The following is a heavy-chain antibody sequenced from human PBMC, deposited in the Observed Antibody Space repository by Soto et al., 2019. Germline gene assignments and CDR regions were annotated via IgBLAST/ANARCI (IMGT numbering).Heavy chain of an antibody. CDR1: GGSFSGYY. CDR2: INHSGST. J-gene: IGHJ3*02. D-gene: IGHD3-22*01. V-gene: IGHV4-34*01. Sequence: SETLSLTCAVYGGSFSGYYWSWIRQPPGKGLEWIGEINHSGSTNYNPSLKSRVTISVDTSKNQFSLKLSSVTAADTAVYYCARRQTTYYYDSRRAFDIWGQGTMVTVSS. CDR3: ARRQTTYYYDSRRAFDI.